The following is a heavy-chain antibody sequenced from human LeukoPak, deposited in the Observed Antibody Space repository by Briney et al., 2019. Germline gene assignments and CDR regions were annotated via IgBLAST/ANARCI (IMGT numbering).Heavy chain of an antibody. Sequence: GGSLRLSCAACGFTFSSYWMSWGRQAPGKGLEWVANIKHDGSEKYYVDSVKGRFTTSRDNAKNSLYLQMNSLRAEDTAVYYCARVPLGCSGGSCYYYYGMDVWGQGTTVTVSS. CDR1: GFTFSSYW. CDR3: ARVPLGCSGGSCYYYYGMDV. D-gene: IGHD2-15*01. CDR2: IKHDGSEK. V-gene: IGHV3-7*01. J-gene: IGHJ6*02.